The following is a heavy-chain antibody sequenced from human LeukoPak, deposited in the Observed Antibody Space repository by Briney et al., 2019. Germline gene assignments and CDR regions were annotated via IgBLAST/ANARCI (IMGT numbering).Heavy chain of an antibody. V-gene: IGHV4-34*01. D-gene: IGHD2-2*01. Sequence: SETLSLTCAVYGGSFSGYYWSWIRQPPGKGLEWTGEINHSGSTNYNPSLKSRVTISVDTSKNQFSLKLSSVTAADTAVYYCAGGVSVVVVPAAMTGFDCWGQGTLVTVSS. CDR3: AGGVSVVVVPAAMTGFDC. CDR2: INHSGST. CDR1: GGSFSGYY. J-gene: IGHJ4*02.